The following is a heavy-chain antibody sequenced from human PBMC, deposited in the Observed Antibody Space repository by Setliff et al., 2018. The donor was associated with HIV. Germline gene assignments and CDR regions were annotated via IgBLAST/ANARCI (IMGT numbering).Heavy chain of an antibody. V-gene: IGHV2-5*01. CDR2: IYWNNDK. CDR1: GFSLNTPGLG. Sequence: SGPTLVNPTQTLTLTCTFSGFSLNTPGLGVGWIRQPPGEALEWLALIYWNNDKRYNPSLGSRLSITKDTSKNLVVLVMTNMDAVDTATYYCAHRPLIADDFDYWGQGTQVTVSS. CDR3: AHRPLIADDFDY. D-gene: IGHD2-8*01. J-gene: IGHJ4*02.